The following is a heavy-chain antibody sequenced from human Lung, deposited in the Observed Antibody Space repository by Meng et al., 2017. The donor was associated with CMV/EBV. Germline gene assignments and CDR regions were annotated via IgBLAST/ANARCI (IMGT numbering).Heavy chain of an antibody. CDR3: ARGGYSSSSGAFDI. D-gene: IGHD6-6*01. V-gene: IGHV3-30-3*01. J-gene: IGHJ3*02. Sequence: SXKISXAASGFTFSSYAMHWVRQAPGKGLEWVAVISYDGSNKYYADSVKGRFTISRDNSKNTLYLQMNSLRAEDTAVYYCARGGYSSSSGAFDIWGQGTXVTVSS. CDR2: ISYDGSNK. CDR1: GFTFSSYA.